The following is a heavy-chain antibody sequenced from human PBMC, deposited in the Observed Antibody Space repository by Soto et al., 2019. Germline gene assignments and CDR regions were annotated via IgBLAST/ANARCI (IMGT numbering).Heavy chain of an antibody. CDR1: GFTFSSYA. J-gene: IGHJ4*02. V-gene: IGHV3-23*01. Sequence: GGSLRLSCAASGFTFSSYAMSWVRQAPGKGLEWVSAISGSGGSTYYADSVKGRFTISRDNSKYTLYLQMNSLRAEDTAVYYCAKDLYIAVAGTSDYWGQGTLVTVSS. D-gene: IGHD6-19*01. CDR2: ISGSGGST. CDR3: AKDLYIAVAGTSDY.